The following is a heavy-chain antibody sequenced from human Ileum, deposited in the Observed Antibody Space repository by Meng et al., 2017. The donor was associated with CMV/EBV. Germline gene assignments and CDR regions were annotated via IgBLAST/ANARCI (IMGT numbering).Heavy chain of an antibody. J-gene: IGHJ4*02. CDR1: GFTFSSYA. D-gene: IGHD2-2*01. CDR3: AKVGLVVVPAAVDY. Sequence: SGFTFSSYAMTWVRQAPGKGLEWVSAISGGSGGATFYADSVKGRFTISRDNSKNTMYLQMNSLRAEDTATYYCAKVGLVVVPAAVDYWGQETPVTVSS. V-gene: IGHV3-23*01. CDR2: ISGGSGGAT.